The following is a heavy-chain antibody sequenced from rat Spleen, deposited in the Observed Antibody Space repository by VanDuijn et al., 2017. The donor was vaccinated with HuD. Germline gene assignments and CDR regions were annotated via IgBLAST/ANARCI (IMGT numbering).Heavy chain of an antibody. J-gene: IGHJ2*01. V-gene: IGHV5-29*01. CDR3: ATDKSGYFDY. CDR1: GLTFSAYY. Sequence: EVQLVESDGDLVQPGRSLKLSCAASGLTFSAYYMAWVRQAPTKGLEWVATISYDGSSTYYRDSVKGRFTIYRDNAKNTLYLQMDSLRPEDTATYYCATDKSGYFDYWGQGVMVTVSS. D-gene: IGHD4-3*01. CDR2: ISYDGSST.